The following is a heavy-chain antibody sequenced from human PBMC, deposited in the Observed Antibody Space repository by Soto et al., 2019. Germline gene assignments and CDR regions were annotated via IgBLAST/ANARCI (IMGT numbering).Heavy chain of an antibody. D-gene: IGHD3-22*01. Sequence: AGSLRLSFVASGFTFSVYNMNWVRQAPGKGLEWVSFISGRSNTIYYADSVKGRFTISRDNAKNSLYLLMNSLRAEDTAVYYCTREGDGSGFFSDFWGQGALVTVSS. V-gene: IGHV3-48*01. CDR2: ISGRSNTI. J-gene: IGHJ4*02. CDR1: GFTFSVYN. CDR3: TREGDGSGFFSDF.